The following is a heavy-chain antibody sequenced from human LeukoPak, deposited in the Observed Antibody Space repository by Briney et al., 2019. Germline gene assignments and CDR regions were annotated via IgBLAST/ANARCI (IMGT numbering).Heavy chain of an antibody. CDR1: GYTFTNYY. D-gene: IGHD3-10*01. CDR3: AREVSWFGELYFDY. J-gene: IGHJ4*02. CDR2: INAGNGNT. Sequence: RASVKVSCKASGYTFTNYYMHWVRQAPGQRLEWMGWINAGNGNTKYSQEFQGRVTITRDTSASTAYMELSSLRSEDMAVYYCAREVSWFGELYFDYWGQGTLVTVPS. V-gene: IGHV1-3*03.